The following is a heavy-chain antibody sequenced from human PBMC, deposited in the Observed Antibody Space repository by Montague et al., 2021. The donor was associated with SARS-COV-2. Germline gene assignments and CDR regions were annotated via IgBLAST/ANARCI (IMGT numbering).Heavy chain of an antibody. CDR2: VFYTGLN. J-gene: IGHJ4*02. CDR3: ARGLGANLDY. V-gene: IGHV4-59*01. CDR1: RGFITNYY. Sequence: SETQSLTCTVSRGFITNYYWNWIRQSPDKGLEWIGFVFYTGLNKYNPSLESRVTISLDTSGNQFSLRLTSVTAADTAVYFCARGLGANLDYWGQGILATV. D-gene: IGHD1-26*01.